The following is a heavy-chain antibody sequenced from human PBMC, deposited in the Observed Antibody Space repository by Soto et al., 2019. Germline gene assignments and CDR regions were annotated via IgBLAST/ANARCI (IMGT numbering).Heavy chain of an antibody. Sequence: SETLSLTCTVSGGSISSGGYYWSWIRQHPGKGLEWIGYIYYSGSTYYDPSLKSRVTISVDTSKNQFSLKLSSVTAADTAVYYCARSNWNYQFDYWGQGTQVTVSS. J-gene: IGHJ4*02. D-gene: IGHD1-7*01. CDR3: ARSNWNYQFDY. CDR2: IYYSGST. CDR1: GGSISSGGYY. V-gene: IGHV4-31*03.